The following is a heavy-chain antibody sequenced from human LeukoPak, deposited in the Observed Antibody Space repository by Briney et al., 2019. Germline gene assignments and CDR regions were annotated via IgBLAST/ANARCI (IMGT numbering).Heavy chain of an antibody. J-gene: IGHJ4*02. CDR2: IWYYGSNK. V-gene: IGHV3-33*06. D-gene: IGHD4-17*01. CDR3: AKDLRDYRYYFDY. Sequence: GRSLRLSCAASGFTFSSYGMHWVRQAPGKGLEWVAVIWYYGSNKYYADSVKGRFTISRDNSKNTLYLQMNSLRAEDTAVYYCAKDLRDYRYYFDYWGQGTLVTVSS. CDR1: GFTFSSYG.